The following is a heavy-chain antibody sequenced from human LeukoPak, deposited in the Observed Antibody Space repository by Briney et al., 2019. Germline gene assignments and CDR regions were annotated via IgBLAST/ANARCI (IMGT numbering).Heavy chain of an antibody. CDR2: ISGSGGST. V-gene: IGHV3-23*01. CDR3: AKWYNWNYAGMDV. Sequence: GASLRLSCAASGFTFSSYAMSWVRQAPGKGLEWVSAISGSGGSTYYADSVKGRFTISRDNSKNTLYLQMNSLRAEDTAVYYCAKWYNWNYAGMDVWGRGTTVTVSS. J-gene: IGHJ6*02. D-gene: IGHD1-7*01. CDR1: GFTFSSYA.